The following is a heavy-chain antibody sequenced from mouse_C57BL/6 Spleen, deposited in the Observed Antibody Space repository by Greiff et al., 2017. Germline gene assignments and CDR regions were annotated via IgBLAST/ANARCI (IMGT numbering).Heavy chain of an antibody. V-gene: IGHV3-1*01. CDR1: GFSITSGYD. CDR2: ISYSGST. CDR3: ARGRSAWFAY. J-gene: IGHJ3*01. Sequence: EVHLVESGPGMVKPSQSLSLTCTVTGFSITSGYDWHWIRHFPGNKLEWMGYISYSGSTNYNPSLKSRISITHDTSKNHFFLKLNTVTTEDTATYYCARGRSAWFAYWGQETLVTVSA.